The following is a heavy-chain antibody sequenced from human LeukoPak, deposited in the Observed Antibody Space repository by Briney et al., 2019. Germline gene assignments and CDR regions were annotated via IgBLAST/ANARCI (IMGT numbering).Heavy chain of an antibody. CDR3: AKDYYYDSSGPLDFDY. D-gene: IGHD3-22*01. CDR2: ISSSGSTI. Sequence: PGGSLRLSCAASGFTLRDDYMSWIRQAPGKGLEWVSYISSSGSTIYYADSVKGRFTISRDNSKNTLYLQMNSLRAEGTAVYYCAKDYYYDSSGPLDFDYWGQGTLVTVSS. CDR1: GFTLRDDY. J-gene: IGHJ4*02. V-gene: IGHV3-11*04.